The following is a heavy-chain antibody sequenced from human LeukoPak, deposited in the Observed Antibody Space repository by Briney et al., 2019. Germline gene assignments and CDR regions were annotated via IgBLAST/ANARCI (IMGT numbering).Heavy chain of an antibody. J-gene: IGHJ4*02. V-gene: IGHV4-59*01. CDR2: IYYSGST. Sequence: SETLSLTCTVSGGSISSYYWSWIRQPPGKGLEWIGYIYYSGSTNYSPSLKSRVTISVDTSKNQFSLKLSSVTAADTAVYYCARVAAAGTGPDYWGQGTLVTVSS. CDR1: GGSISSYY. D-gene: IGHD6-13*01. CDR3: ARVAAAGTGPDY.